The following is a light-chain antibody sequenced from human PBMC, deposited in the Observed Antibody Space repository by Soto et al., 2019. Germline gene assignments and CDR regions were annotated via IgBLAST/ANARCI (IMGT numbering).Light chain of an antibody. V-gene: IGLV7-43*01. Sequence: QTVVTQEPSLTVSPGGTVTLTCASSTEAVTSAYYPSWFQQIPGQAPRALIYSISNIHSWTPARFSGSLLGGKAALTLSGVQPEDEAEYYCLLYYGGAWVFGGGTKLTVL. CDR1: TEAVTSAYY. CDR3: LLYYGGAWV. J-gene: IGLJ3*02. CDR2: SIS.